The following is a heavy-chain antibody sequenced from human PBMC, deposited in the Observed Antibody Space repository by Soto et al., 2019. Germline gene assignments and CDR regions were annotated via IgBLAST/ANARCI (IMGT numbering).Heavy chain of an antibody. CDR3: ARAGIWISGVVTERGFDP. CDR1: GGSFSDYY. V-gene: IGHV4-34*01. D-gene: IGHD3-3*01. CDR2: INHSGST. Sequence: QVQLQQWGAGLLKPSATLSLTCAVYGGSFSDYYWSWIRQPPGKGLEWIGEINHSGSTNYNPSRKSRVTISVDTSKNQVSLKLRSVTAADTAVYDCARAGIWISGVVTERGFDPWGQGTLVTVSS. J-gene: IGHJ5*02.